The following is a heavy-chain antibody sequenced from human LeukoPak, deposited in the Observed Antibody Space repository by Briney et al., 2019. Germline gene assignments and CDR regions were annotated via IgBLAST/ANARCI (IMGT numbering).Heavy chain of an antibody. V-gene: IGHV4-39*07. CDR2: IYSSGST. CDR1: GGSISSSSYY. D-gene: IGHD3-10*01. J-gene: IGHJ3*02. CDR3: ARDSVPDAFDI. Sequence: SETLSLTCTVSGGSISSSSYYWDWIRQPPGKGLEWIGSIYSSGSTYYNPSLKSRVTISVDTSKNQFSLKLSSVTAADTAVYYCARDSVPDAFDIWGQGTMVTVSS.